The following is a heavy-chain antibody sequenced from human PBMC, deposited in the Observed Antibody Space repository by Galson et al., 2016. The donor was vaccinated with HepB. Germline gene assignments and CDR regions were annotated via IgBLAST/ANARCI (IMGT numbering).Heavy chain of an antibody. J-gene: IGHJ4*02. V-gene: IGHV3-30*18. CDR1: GFSFNSYG. CDR2: TSYDATNK. Sequence: SLRLSCAASGFSFNSYGMHWVRQAPGKGLEWVAVTSYDATNKYYADSVKGRFTISRDNSKNTLYLQMNSLRAEDTAVYYCVKQDRWVRGVGLLKYYFDYWSQGTLLTVSS. CDR3: VKQDRWVRGVGLLKYYFDY. D-gene: IGHD3-10*01.